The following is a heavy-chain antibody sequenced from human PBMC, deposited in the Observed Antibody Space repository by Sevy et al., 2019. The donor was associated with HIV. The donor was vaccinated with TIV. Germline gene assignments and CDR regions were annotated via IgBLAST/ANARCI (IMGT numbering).Heavy chain of an antibody. CDR3: ARIDRTGTQYYFDY. CDR2: ISAYNGNT. Sequence: ASVKVSCKASGYTFTSYGISRVRQAPGQGLEWMGWISAYNGNTNYAQKLQGRVTMTTDTSTSTAYMELRSLRSDDTAVYYCARIDRTGTQYYFDYWGQGTLVTVSS. D-gene: IGHD1-7*01. V-gene: IGHV1-18*01. CDR1: GYTFTSYG. J-gene: IGHJ4*02.